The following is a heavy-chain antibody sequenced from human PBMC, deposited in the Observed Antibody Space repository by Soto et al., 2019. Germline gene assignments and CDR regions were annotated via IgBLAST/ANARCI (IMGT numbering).Heavy chain of an antibody. J-gene: IGHJ4*02. V-gene: IGHV3-23*01. Sequence: VGSLRLSCASSVFSFSSYAMSWVRQAPGKWLEWVSGISGSGGNTNYADSVRGRFTISRDNSKNTLYLQMNTLRAEDTAVYYCAKGDYIMITFGGVKWEYWGQGTPVTVSS. D-gene: IGHD3-16*01. CDR2: ISGSGGNT. CDR3: AKGDYIMITFGGVKWEY. CDR1: VFSFSSYA.